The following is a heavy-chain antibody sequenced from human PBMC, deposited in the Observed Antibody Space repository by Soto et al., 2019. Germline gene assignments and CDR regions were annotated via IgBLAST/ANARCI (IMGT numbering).Heavy chain of an antibody. Sequence: SETPSLTCAVYGGSFSGYYWSWIRQPPGKGLEWIGEINHSGSTNYNPSLKSRVTISVDTSKNQFSLKLSSVTAADTAVYYCARERGSSSWRYYYGMDVWGQGTAVTVSS. CDR3: ARERGSSSWRYYYGMDV. CDR1: GGSFSGYY. CDR2: INHSGST. J-gene: IGHJ6*02. V-gene: IGHV4-34*01. D-gene: IGHD6-13*01.